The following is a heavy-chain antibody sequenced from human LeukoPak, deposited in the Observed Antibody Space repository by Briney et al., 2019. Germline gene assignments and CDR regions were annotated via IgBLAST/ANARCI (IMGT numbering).Heavy chain of an antibody. CDR2: VNESGGT. J-gene: IGHJ3*02. V-gene: IGHV4-34*01. Sequence: PSETLSLTCAVYIDSFSNYHWNWIRQTPAKGMEWIGEVNESGGTNISPSLRSRVILSVDTSKNQFSLKLISVTVADTAVYYCARPYDYGDYGGGFAFDIWGQGTMVTVSS. D-gene: IGHD4-17*01. CDR3: ARPYDYGDYGGGFAFDI. CDR1: IDSFSNYH.